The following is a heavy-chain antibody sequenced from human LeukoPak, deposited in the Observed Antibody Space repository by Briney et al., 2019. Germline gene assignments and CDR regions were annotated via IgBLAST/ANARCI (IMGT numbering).Heavy chain of an antibody. D-gene: IGHD3-10*01. V-gene: IGHV3-23*01. CDR3: ARHYVLLWFGELDGDGFDI. Sequence: PGGSLRLSCAASGFTFSSYAMSWVRQAPGKGLEWVSAISGSGGSTYYADSVKRRFTISRDNSKNTLYLQMNSLRAEDTAVYYCARHYVLLWFGELDGDGFDIWGQGTMVTVSS. CDR1: GFTFSSYA. CDR2: ISGSGGST. J-gene: IGHJ3*02.